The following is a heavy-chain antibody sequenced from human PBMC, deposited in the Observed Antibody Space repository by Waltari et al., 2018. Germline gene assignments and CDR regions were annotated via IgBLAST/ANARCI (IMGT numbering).Heavy chain of an antibody. D-gene: IGHD2-15*01. CDR3: ARDRYCSGGSCYRAFDY. Sequence: QVQLVQSGAEVKKPGASVKVSCKASGYTFTSYGISWVRQAPGQGLEWMGWISAYHGNTNYAQKRQGRVTMTTDTSTSTAYMELRSLRSDDTAVYYCARDRYCSGGSCYRAFDYWGQGTLVTVSS. J-gene: IGHJ4*02. CDR2: ISAYHGNT. V-gene: IGHV1-18*01. CDR1: GYTFTSYG.